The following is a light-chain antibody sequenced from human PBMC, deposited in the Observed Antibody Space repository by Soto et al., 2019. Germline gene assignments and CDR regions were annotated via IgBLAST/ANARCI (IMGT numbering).Light chain of an antibody. Sequence: EIVLTQSPGTLSLSPGERATLSCRASQSVSSDSLAWYQHKLGQAPRLLIYGASTRATGIPDRFSGSGSGTDFTLTISRLEPEDFAVYYCQQYGSTWTFGQGTKVDIK. CDR1: QSVSSDS. CDR3: QQYGSTWT. V-gene: IGKV3-20*01. J-gene: IGKJ1*01. CDR2: GAS.